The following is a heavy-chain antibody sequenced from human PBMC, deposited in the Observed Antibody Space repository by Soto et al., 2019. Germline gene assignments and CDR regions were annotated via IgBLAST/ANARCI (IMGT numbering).Heavy chain of an antibody. CDR1: GFTFSNYS. V-gene: IGHV3-23*01. D-gene: IGHD6-6*01. J-gene: IGHJ6*02. CDR2: MNSGGRS. CDR3: AKALQYSSSRDYFYYGMDV. Sequence: GVSLRLSCAASGFTFSNYSMSWVRQAPGKGLEWVSGMNSGGRSYYADSVKGRFTISRDTSKNMLYLQMNSLRADDTAVFYCAKALQYSSSRDYFYYGMDVWGQGTTVTVSS.